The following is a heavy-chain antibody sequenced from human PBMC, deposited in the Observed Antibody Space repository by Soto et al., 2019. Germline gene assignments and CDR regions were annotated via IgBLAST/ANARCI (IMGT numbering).Heavy chain of an antibody. CDR2: IYYSGST. J-gene: IGHJ5*02. CDR1: GGSISSGGYY. Sequence: SETLSLTCTVSGGSISSGGYYWSWIRQHPGKGLEWIGYIYYSGSTYYNPSLKSRVTISVDTSKNQFSLKLSSVTAEDTAVYYCARDRCSSTSCCFDPWGQGTLVTVSS. V-gene: IGHV4-31*03. D-gene: IGHD2-2*01. CDR3: ARDRCSSTSCCFDP.